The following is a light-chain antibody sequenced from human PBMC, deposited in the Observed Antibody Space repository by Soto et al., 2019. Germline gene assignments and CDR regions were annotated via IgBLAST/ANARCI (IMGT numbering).Light chain of an antibody. Sequence: QAVVTQPPSASGTPGQRVTISCSGSRSNIGSNIVNWYQQLPGTAPKLLIYSSDQRPSGVPDRFSGSKSGTSASLAISGLQSEDEADYYCAAWDASLNGLLFGGGTKLTVL. CDR2: SSD. V-gene: IGLV1-44*01. CDR3: AAWDASLNGLL. J-gene: IGLJ2*01. CDR1: RSNIGSNI.